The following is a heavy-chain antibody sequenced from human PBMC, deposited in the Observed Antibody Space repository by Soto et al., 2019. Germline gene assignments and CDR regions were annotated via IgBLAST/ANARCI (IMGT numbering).Heavy chain of an antibody. CDR2: IYYSGST. CDR1: GGSISSSSYY. D-gene: IGHD5-18*01. J-gene: IGHJ4*02. Sequence: SETLSLTCTVSGGSISSSSYYWGWIRQPPGKWLEWIGSIYYSGSTYYNPSLQNRVTISVDMSKHQFSLNLSSVTTADTAVYFCARHVRVLGYSYGKTLEYWDQGTLVTVSS. CDR3: ARHVRVLGYSYGKTLEY. V-gene: IGHV4-39*01.